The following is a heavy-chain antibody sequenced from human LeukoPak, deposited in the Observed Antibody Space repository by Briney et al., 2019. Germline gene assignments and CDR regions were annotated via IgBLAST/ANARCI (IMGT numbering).Heavy chain of an antibody. CDR2: ISSSSSSYI. Sequence: GGSLRLSCAASGFTFSSYSMNWVRQAPGKGLEWVSSISSSSSSYIYYADSVKGRFTISRDNAKNSLYLQMNSLRAEDTAVYYCARVDTAMVGAFDIWGQGTMVTVSS. CDR3: ARVDTAMVGAFDI. J-gene: IGHJ3*02. D-gene: IGHD5-18*01. V-gene: IGHV3-21*01. CDR1: GFTFSSYS.